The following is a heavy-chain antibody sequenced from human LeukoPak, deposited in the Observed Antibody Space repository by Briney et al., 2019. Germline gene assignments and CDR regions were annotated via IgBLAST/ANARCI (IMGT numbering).Heavy chain of an antibody. CDR1: GDSISSSSYY. J-gene: IGHJ6*03. CDR2: IYYSGST. Sequence: PSETLSLTCTVSGDSISSSSYYWGWIRQPPGKGLEWIGSIYYSGSTYYNPSLKSRVTISVDTSKNQFSLKLSSETAADTAVYYCARHSYEYYDFWSGYSTGNYYYMDVWGKGTTVTVSS. CDR3: ARHSYEYYDFWSGYSTGNYYYMDV. V-gene: IGHV4-39*01. D-gene: IGHD3-3*01.